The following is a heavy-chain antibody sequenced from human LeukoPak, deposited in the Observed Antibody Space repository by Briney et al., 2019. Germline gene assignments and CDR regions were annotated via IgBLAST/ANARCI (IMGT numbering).Heavy chain of an antibody. J-gene: IGHJ6*03. D-gene: IGHD3-10*01. CDR3: AREGVISYYYMDV. Sequence: PGGSLRLSCAASGFTFSSYSMNWVRQAPGKGLEWVSSISSSSSYIYYADSVKGRFTISRDNAKNSLYLQMNSLRAEDTAVYYCAREGVISYYYMDVWGKGTTVTVSS. CDR2: ISSSSSYI. V-gene: IGHV3-21*01. CDR1: GFTFSSYS.